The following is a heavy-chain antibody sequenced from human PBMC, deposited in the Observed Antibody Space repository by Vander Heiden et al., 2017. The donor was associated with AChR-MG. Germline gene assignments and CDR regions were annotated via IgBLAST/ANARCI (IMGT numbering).Heavy chain of an antibody. CDR2: ISGSGGST. D-gene: IGHD3-22*01. CDR3: AKLPGGRNYYDSSGSIGD. CDR1: GCTFSSYA. J-gene: IGHJ4*02. V-gene: IGHV3-23*01. Sequence: ELQLLESGGGLVQPGRSLRLSCAASGCTFSSYAMSWVRQAPGKGLEWVSAISGSGGSTYYADSVKGRFTISRDNSKNTLYLQMNSLRAEDTAVYYCAKLPGGRNYYDSSGSIGDWGQGTLVTVS.